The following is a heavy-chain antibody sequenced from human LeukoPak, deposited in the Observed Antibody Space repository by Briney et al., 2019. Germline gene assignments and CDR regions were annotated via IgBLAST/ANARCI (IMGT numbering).Heavy chain of an antibody. Sequence: KPGGSLRLSCTASGFTFSGYTMNWVRQAPGKGPEWVSSISSSDYYINYAESVEGRFTISRNNADNLLYLQMNSLRAEDTAMYYCAFGAGGTFWGQGTLVTVSS. CDR2: ISSSDYYI. J-gene: IGHJ4*02. CDR3: AFGAGGTF. CDR1: GFTFSGYT. D-gene: IGHD3-3*01. V-gene: IGHV3-21*06.